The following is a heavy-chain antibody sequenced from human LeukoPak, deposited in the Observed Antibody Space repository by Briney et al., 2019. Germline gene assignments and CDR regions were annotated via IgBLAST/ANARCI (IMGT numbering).Heavy chain of an antibody. CDR2: IYYSGST. Sequence: PSETLSLTCTVSGGSISSYYWSWIRQPPGKGLEWIGYIYYSGSTNYNPSLKSRVTISVDTSKNQFSLKLSSVTAADTAVYYCARSPYIAVAGTNFDYWGQGTLVTVSS. CDR1: GGSISSYY. J-gene: IGHJ4*02. CDR3: ARSPYIAVAGTNFDY. V-gene: IGHV4-59*01. D-gene: IGHD6-19*01.